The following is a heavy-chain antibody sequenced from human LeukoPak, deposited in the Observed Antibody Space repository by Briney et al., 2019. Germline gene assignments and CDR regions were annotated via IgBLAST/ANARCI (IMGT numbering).Heavy chain of an antibody. J-gene: IGHJ4*02. D-gene: IGHD1-26*01. V-gene: IGHV3-30*03. CDR1: GFTFSSNA. Sequence: GGSLRLSCAASGFTFSSNAMHWDRQAPGKGLEWVASISSDGSSKYYADSVKGRFTISRDNSKNTLYLQMNSLRTEDMAVYYCASSGSYRFDYWGQGTLVTVSS. CDR3: ASSGSYRFDY. CDR2: ISSDGSSK.